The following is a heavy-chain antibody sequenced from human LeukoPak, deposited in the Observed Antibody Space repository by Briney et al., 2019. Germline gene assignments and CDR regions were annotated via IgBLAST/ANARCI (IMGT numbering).Heavy chain of an antibody. Sequence: SETLSLTCTVSGGSISSYYWSWIRQPAGKGLEWIGYIYYSGSTYYNPSLKSRVTISVDTSKNQFSLKLSSVTAADTAVYYCARVVDYVWGSYRYYFDYWGQGALVTVSS. D-gene: IGHD3-16*02. CDR2: IYYSGST. V-gene: IGHV4-59*06. CDR3: ARVVDYVWGSYRYYFDY. J-gene: IGHJ4*02. CDR1: GGSISSYY.